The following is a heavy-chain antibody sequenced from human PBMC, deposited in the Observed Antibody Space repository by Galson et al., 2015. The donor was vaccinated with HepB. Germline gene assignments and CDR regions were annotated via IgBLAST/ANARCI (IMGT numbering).Heavy chain of an antibody. J-gene: IGHJ4*02. CDR1: GGSFSGYY. Sequence: LSLTCAVYGGSFSGYYWSWIRQPPGKGLEWIGEINHSGSTNYNPSLESRVTISVDTSKNQFSLKLSSVTAADTAVYYCAGRLDSSGYYEFDYWGQGTLVTVSS. CDR3: AGRLDSSGYYEFDY. CDR2: INHSGST. D-gene: IGHD3-22*01. V-gene: IGHV4-34*01.